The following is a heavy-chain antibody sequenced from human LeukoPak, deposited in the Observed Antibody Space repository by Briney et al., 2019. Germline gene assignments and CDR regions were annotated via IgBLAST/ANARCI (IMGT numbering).Heavy chain of an antibody. CDR3: VRGLAAASPY. Sequence: GGSLRLSCAASGFTFSSYEMNWVRQAPGKGLEWVSSISSIISYIYYADSVKGRFTISRDNAKNSLFLQMNSLRAEDTAVYYCVRGLAAASPYWGQGTLVTVSS. V-gene: IGHV3-21*01. CDR2: ISSIISYI. J-gene: IGHJ4*02. D-gene: IGHD6-13*01. CDR1: GFTFSSYE.